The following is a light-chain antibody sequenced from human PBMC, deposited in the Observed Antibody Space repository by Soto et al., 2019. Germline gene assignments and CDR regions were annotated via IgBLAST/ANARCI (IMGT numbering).Light chain of an antibody. CDR2: GAS. Sequence: EIVLTQSPGTVSLSPGERATLSCRASQSVSNNYLAWCQLKPGQAPRLLIYGASNRATGIPDRFSGSGSGTDFTLTISRLEPEDFAVYYCQQYGSSPVTFGQGTKVEIK. J-gene: IGKJ1*01. V-gene: IGKV3-20*01. CDR1: QSVSNNY. CDR3: QQYGSSPVT.